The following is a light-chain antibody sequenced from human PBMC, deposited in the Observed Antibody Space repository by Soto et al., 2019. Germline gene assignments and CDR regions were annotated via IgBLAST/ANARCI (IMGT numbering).Light chain of an antibody. CDR3: QQYSSSRK. V-gene: IGKV3-20*01. Sequence: DSVLTQSPGTLSLSSGERATLSCRASQSVSSNHLAWYQQKPGQAPRLLIYGGSSRATGIPVRFSGSGSETDFTLTITKIEPEDFAVSYWQQYSSSRKFGHGTKVEIK. CDR1: QSVSSNH. CDR2: GGS. J-gene: IGKJ1*01.